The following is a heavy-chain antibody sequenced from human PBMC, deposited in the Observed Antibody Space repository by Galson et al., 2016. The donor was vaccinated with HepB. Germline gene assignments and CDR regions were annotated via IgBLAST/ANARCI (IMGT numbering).Heavy chain of an antibody. Sequence: SLRLSCAASGFAFRSYAMHWARQAPGKGLEWVATISYDGNNKYYADSVKGRFTVSRDNSENTLSLQMDSLRSDDTAVFYCARDQVRGSSCANGFCRRAFHVWGQGTAVTVSS. CDR2: ISYDGNNK. J-gene: IGHJ3*01. D-gene: IGHD2-8*01. CDR3: ARDQVRGSSCANGFCRRAFHV. V-gene: IGHV3-30-3*01. CDR1: GFAFRSYA.